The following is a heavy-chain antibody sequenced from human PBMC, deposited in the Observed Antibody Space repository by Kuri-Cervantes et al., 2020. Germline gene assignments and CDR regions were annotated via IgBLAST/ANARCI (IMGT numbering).Heavy chain of an antibody. V-gene: IGHV4-38-2*02. J-gene: IGHJ3*02. CDR2: IYHRGST. CDR3: AREVAVARGAFDI. CDR1: GYSISSGYY. D-gene: IGHD6-19*01. Sequence: SETLSLTCAVSGYSISSGYYWGWIRQPPGKGLEWIGSIYHRGSTNYNPSLKSRVTASVDTSKNQFSLRLSSVTAADTAVYYCAREVAVARGAFDIWGQGTMVTVSS.